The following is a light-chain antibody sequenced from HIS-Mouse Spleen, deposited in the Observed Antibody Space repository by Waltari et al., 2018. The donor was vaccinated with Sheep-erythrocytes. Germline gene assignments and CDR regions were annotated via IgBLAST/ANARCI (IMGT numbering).Light chain of an antibody. V-gene: IGKV1-6*01. CDR3: LQDYNYPFT. CDR1: QGIRND. CDR2: AAS. Sequence: AIQLTPSPSSLSASVGDAVSLTCRASQGIRNDLGWYQQKPGKAPKLLIYAASSLQSGVPSRFSGSGSGTDFTLTISSLQPEDFATYYCLQDYNYPFTFGPGTKVDIK. J-gene: IGKJ3*01.